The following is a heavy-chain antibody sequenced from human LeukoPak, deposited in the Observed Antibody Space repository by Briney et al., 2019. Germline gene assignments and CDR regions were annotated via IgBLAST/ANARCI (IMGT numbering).Heavy chain of an antibody. Sequence: SETLSLTCTVSGGSISSYCWSWIRQPPGKGLEWIGYIYYSGSTNYNPSLKSRVTISVDTSKNQFSLNLSSVTAADTAVYYCARDATGVPAAMPGAYYYYMDVWGKGTTVTISS. CDR3: ARDATGVPAAMPGAYYYYMDV. J-gene: IGHJ6*03. V-gene: IGHV4-59*12. D-gene: IGHD2-2*01. CDR2: IYYSGST. CDR1: GGSISSYC.